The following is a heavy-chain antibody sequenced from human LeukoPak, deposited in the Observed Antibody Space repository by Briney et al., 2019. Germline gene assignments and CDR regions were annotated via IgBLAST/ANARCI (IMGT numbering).Heavy chain of an antibody. J-gene: IGHJ4*02. V-gene: IGHV3-23*01. CDR1: GFTFSNFR. CDR2: ISNSADVT. D-gene: IGHD6-19*01. CDR3: AKDQRSIAVAGYFDS. Sequence: GGSLRLSCATSGFTFSNFRMSWVRQVPGKGLEWVSGISNSADVTYYADSVKGRFTISRDNSKNTLYLQMNSLRAEDTAVYYCAKDQRSIAVAGYFDSWGQGTLVTVSS.